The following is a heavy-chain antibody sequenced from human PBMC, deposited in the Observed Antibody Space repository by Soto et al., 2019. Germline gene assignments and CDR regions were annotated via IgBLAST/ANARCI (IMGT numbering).Heavy chain of an antibody. Sequence: ASVKVSCKASGNTFTSYDINWVRQATGQGLEWMGWINPNSGNIGYAQKFQGRVTMTRDTAIRTAYMEVSRLRSEDTAVYYCARGAPSYYYGSGSAPFDYWGQGTLVTVSS. V-gene: IGHV1-8*01. CDR3: ARGAPSYYYGSGSAPFDY. D-gene: IGHD3-10*01. CDR1: GNTFTSYD. J-gene: IGHJ4*02. CDR2: INPNSGNI.